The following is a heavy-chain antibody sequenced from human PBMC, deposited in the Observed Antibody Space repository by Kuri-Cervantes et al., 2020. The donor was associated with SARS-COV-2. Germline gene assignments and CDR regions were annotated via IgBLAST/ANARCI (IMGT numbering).Heavy chain of an antibody. V-gene: IGHV1-24*01. CDR2: FDPEDGET. CDR1: GYTLTELS. J-gene: IGHJ4*02. D-gene: IGHD7-27*01. Sequence: ASVKVSCKVSGYTLTELSMHWVRQAPGKGLEWMGGFDPEDGETIYAQKFQGRVTMTEDTSTDTAYMELSSLRAEDTAVYYCARLRAGDFGLAYYFDYWGQGTLVTVSS. CDR3: ARLRAGDFGLAYYFDY.